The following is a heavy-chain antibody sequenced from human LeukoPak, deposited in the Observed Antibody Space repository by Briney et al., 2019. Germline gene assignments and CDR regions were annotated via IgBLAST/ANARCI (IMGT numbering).Heavy chain of an antibody. J-gene: IGHJ6*02. CDR3: ARDEDNWNYGGGYYRYNGMDV. V-gene: IGHV3-30*03. D-gene: IGHD1-7*01. Sequence: GRSLRLSCAASGFTFSSYGMHWVRQAPGKGLEWVAVISYDGSNKYYADSVKGRFTMSRDNSENTVYLQLNNLRAEDTALYYCARDEDNWNYGGGYYRYNGMDVWGQGTTVTVS. CDR2: ISYDGSNK. CDR1: GFTFSSYG.